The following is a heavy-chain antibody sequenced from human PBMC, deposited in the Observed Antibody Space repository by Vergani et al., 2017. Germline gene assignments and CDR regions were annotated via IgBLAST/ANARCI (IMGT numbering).Heavy chain of an antibody. V-gene: IGHV3-30*18. D-gene: IGHD1-26*01. CDR1: GFTSSYYG. Sequence: QVHLVESGGGVVQPGRSLRLSCVVSGFTSSYYGMHWVRQAPGKGLEWVAVISYDGTQKYYADSVKGRFTISRDNSKSTLYLQMNSLRTEDTATYYCVKDAGSYENFFDSWGKGTLVTVSS. CDR2: ISYDGTQK. CDR3: VKDAGSYENFFDS. J-gene: IGHJ4*02.